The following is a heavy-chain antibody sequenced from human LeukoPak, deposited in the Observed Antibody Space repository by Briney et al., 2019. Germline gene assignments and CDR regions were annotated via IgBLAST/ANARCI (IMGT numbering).Heavy chain of an antibody. CDR2: IRYDGSNK. CDR1: GFTFSSYG. CDR3: AKDSNWNDGKFDP. V-gene: IGHV3-30*02. Sequence: PGGSLRLSCAASGFTFSSYGMHWVRQAPGKGLEWVAFIRYDGSNKYYADSVKGRFTISRDNSKNTLYLQMNSLRAEDTAVYYCAKDSNWNDGKFDPWGQGTLVTVSS. D-gene: IGHD1-20*01. J-gene: IGHJ5*02.